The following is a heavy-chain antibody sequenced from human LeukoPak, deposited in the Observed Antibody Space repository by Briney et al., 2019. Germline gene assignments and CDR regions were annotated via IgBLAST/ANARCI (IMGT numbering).Heavy chain of an antibody. V-gene: IGHV3-23*01. D-gene: IGHD1-26*01. Sequence: PGGSLRLSCAASEFSFGSYAMSWVRQAPGKGLQWVSGISGSGDSTYYADPVNGRFTISRDNSKNTLYLQMISLRAEDTAVYYCAKGGGSYFRRVTYYYYYMDVWGKGTTVTVSS. CDR3: AKGGGSYFRRVTYYYYYMDV. J-gene: IGHJ6*03. CDR2: ISGSGDST. CDR1: EFSFGSYA.